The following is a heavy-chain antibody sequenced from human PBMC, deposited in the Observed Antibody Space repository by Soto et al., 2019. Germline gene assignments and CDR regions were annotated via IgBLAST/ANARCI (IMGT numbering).Heavy chain of an antibody. Sequence: SETLSLTCTVSGGSISSSSYYWGWIRQPPGKGLEWIGSIYFSGSTYYNPSLKSRVTISVDTSKNQFSLKLSSVTAADTAVYYCASGFSRSYGMDVWGQGTTVTVSS. CDR3: ASGFSRSYGMDV. J-gene: IGHJ6*02. CDR2: IYFSGST. D-gene: IGHD3-10*01. CDR1: GGSISSSSYY. V-gene: IGHV4-39*01.